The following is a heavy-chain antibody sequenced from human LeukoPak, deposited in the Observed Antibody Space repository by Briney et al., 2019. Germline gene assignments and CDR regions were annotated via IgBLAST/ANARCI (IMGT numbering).Heavy chain of an antibody. CDR3: ARMGATLVAFDI. J-gene: IGHJ3*02. CDR2: ISSSSSYI. CDR1: GFTFSSCS. D-gene: IGHD1-26*01. V-gene: IGHV3-21*01. Sequence: SGGSLRLSCAASGFTFSSCSMNWVRQAPGKGLEWVSSISSSSSYIYYADSVKGRFTISRDNAKNSLYLQMNSLRAEYTAVYYCARMGATLVAFDIWGQGTMVTVSS.